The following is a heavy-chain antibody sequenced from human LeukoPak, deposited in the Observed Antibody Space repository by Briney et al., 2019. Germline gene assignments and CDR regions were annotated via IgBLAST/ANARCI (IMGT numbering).Heavy chain of an antibody. J-gene: IGHJ4*02. V-gene: IGHV4-59*01. D-gene: IGHD3-22*01. CDR1: GGSISSYY. Sequence: SETLSLTCTVSGGSISSYYWSWIRQPPGEGLEWIGYIYYSGSTSYNPSLKSRVTISVDTSNNQLSLKLSSVTAADTAVYYCARDTSGYRRGSFDYWGQGTLVSVSS. CDR2: IYYSGST. CDR3: ARDTSGYRRGSFDY.